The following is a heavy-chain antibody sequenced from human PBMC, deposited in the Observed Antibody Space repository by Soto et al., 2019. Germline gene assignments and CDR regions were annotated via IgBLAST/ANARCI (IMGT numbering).Heavy chain of an antibody. Sequence: QITLKESGPTLVKPTQPLTLTCTFSGFSLTTDRVGVGWIRPPPGEALEWLAVSYWDDSKTYRPSLESRLTITKDTSKTQVALTITNIDSLDTATYYCAHAYGERSLHWGQGTLVTVSS. CDR1: GFSLTTDRVG. V-gene: IGHV2-5*02. CDR2: SYWDDSK. D-gene: IGHD3-10*01. CDR3: AHAYGERSLH. J-gene: IGHJ4*02.